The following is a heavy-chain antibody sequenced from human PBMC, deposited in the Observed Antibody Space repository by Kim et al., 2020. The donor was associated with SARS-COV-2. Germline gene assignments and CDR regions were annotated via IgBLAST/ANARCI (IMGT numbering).Heavy chain of an antibody. J-gene: IGHJ4*02. V-gene: IGHV3-9*01. CDR3: ARRGGYSYSPESFLDY. Sequence: GGSLRLSCAASGFNFDDYAMHWVRQVPGKGLEWVSGISWNGDNIGYAASVKGRFTISRDNARNSLHLQMNNLSPEDTAFYYCARRGGYSYSPESFLDYWGQGILVTVAS. D-gene: IGHD5-18*01. CDR2: ISWNGDNI. CDR1: GFNFDDYA.